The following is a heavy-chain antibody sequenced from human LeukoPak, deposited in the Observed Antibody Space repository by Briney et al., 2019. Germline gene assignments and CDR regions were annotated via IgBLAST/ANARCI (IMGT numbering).Heavy chain of an antibody. CDR3: AKDDGSRSYSVY. Sequence: TSETLSLTCAVSGYSISSGYYWGWIRQPPGKGLEWIGSIYHSGSTYYNPSLKSRVTISVDTSKNQFSLKPSSVTAADTAVYYCAKDDGSRSYSVYWGQGTLVTVSS. V-gene: IGHV4-38-2*02. J-gene: IGHJ4*02. CDR2: IYHSGST. D-gene: IGHD1-26*01. CDR1: GYSISSGYY.